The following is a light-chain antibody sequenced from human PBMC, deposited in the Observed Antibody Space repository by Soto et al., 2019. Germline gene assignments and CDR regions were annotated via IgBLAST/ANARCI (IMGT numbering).Light chain of an antibody. V-gene: IGKV3-15*01. CDR1: QSVSSN. Sequence: EIVLTQSPGTLSFSPGERATLSRRASQSVSSNLAWYQQKPGQAPRLLISDASTGATGIPARFSGSGSGTEFTLTISSLQSEHFAVYYCQQFNNWPRTFGQGTKVDIK. CDR3: QQFNNWPRT. CDR2: DAS. J-gene: IGKJ1*01.